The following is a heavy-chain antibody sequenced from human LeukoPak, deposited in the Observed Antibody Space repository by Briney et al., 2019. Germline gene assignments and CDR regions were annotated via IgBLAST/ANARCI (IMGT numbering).Heavy chain of an antibody. J-gene: IGHJ5*02. V-gene: IGHV4-59*01. CDR3: ARTHHYDILTGYSWWFDP. Sequence: SETLSLTCTVPGGSISSYYWSWIRQPPGKGLGWIGYIYYSGSTNYNPSLKSRVTISVDTSKNQFTLKLSSVTAADTAVYYCARTHHYDILTGYSWWFDPGGQGTLVTVSS. D-gene: IGHD3-9*01. CDR2: IYYSGST. CDR1: GGSISSYY.